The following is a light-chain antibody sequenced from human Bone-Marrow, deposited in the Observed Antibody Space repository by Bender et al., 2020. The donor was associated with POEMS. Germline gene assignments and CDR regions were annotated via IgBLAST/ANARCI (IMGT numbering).Light chain of an antibody. J-gene: IGLJ1*01. CDR2: DDS. CDR1: NIGSKS. V-gene: IGLV3-21*02. Sequence: SYVLTQPPSVSVSPGQTARIICGGNNIGSKSVHWHQQKPGQAPVLAVYDDSDRPSGIPERFSGSKSGNTASLTISGLQAEDEADYYCFSYADSATYVFGTGTRVTVL. CDR3: FSYADSATYV.